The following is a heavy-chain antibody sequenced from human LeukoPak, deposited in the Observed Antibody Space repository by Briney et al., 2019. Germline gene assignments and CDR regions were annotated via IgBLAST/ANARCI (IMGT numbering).Heavy chain of an antibody. V-gene: IGHV3-21*01. J-gene: IGHJ4*02. CDR1: GFTFSSYS. Sequence: GGSPRLSCAASGFTFSSYSMNWVRQAPGKGLEWVSSISSSSSYIYYADSVKGRFTISRDNAKNSLYLQMNSLRAEDTAVYYCARDGSPSPFCGGDCYGPFDYWGQGTLVTVSS. CDR3: ARDGSPSPFCGGDCYGPFDY. D-gene: IGHD2-21*02. CDR2: ISSSSSYI.